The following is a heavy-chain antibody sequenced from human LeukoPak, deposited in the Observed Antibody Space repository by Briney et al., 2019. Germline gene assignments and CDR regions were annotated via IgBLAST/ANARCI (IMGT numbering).Heavy chain of an antibody. V-gene: IGHV4-59*01. J-gene: IGHJ6*02. CDR2: IYYSGST. D-gene: IGHD3-10*01. Sequence: GSLRLFCAASGFTFSSYSMNWVRQPPGKGLEWIGYIYYSGSTNYNPSLKSRVTISVDTSKNQFSLRLSSVTAADTAVYYCARDRITMVRGRGNYYYYGMDVWGQGTTVTVSS. CDR3: ARDRITMVRGRGNYYYYGMDV. CDR1: GFTFSSYS.